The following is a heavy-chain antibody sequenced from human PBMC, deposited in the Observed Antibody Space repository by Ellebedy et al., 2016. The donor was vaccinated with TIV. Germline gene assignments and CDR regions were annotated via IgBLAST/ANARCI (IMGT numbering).Heavy chain of an antibody. CDR2: INTGNGNT. CDR3: ATREWVDPMDV. J-gene: IGHJ6*02. CDR1: GHTFTTYG. Sequence: ASVKVSXKASGHTFTTYGIHWVRQAPGQRPEWMGWINTGNGNTKYSQTFQGRVTITSDTSATTAYMELSSLRSEDTATYYCATREWVDPMDVWGQGTTVTVSS. V-gene: IGHV1-3*04. D-gene: IGHD3-3*01.